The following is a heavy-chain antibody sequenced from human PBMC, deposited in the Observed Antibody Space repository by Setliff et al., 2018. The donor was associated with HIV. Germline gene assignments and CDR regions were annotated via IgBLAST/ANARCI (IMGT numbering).Heavy chain of an antibody. CDR2: ISACIGDT. Sequence: ASVKVSCKTSGYPFDSYGISWVRQAPGQGLEWMGWISACIGDTKYAQRFQGRVTMTTDPSTPTAYMELRSLKSEDTAVYYCARSVGGSNYFDYSGYQDFWGQGTRVTVS. V-gene: IGHV1-18*01. CDR1: GYPFDSYG. J-gene: IGHJ4*02. D-gene: IGHD3-22*01. CDR3: ARSVGGSNYFDYSGYQDF.